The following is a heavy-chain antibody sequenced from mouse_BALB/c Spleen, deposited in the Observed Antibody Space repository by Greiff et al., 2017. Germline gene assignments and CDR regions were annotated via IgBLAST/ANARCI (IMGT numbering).Heavy chain of an antibody. Sequence: VQLQQSGAELVKPGASVKLSCKASGYTFTSYYMYWVKQRPGQGLEWIGEINPSNGGTNFNEKFKSKATLTVDKSSSTAYMQLSSLTSEDSAVYYCTRWGFPYAMDYWGQGTSVTVSS. CDR3: TRWGFPYAMDY. CDR2: INPSNGGT. CDR1: GYTFTSYY. J-gene: IGHJ4*01. V-gene: IGHV1S81*02.